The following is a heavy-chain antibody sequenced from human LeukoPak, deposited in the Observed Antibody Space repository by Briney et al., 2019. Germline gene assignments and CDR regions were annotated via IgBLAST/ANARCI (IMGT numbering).Heavy chain of an antibody. Sequence: PGGSLRLSCAASGFTLSSYAMSWVRQAPGKGLEWVSAISGSGGSTYYADSVKGRFTISRDNSKNTLYLQMNSLRAEDTAVYYCAKALGIAVAGNAFDSWGQGTMVTVSS. V-gene: IGHV3-23*01. J-gene: IGHJ3*02. D-gene: IGHD6-19*01. CDR3: AKALGIAVAGNAFDS. CDR2: ISGSGGST. CDR1: GFTLSSYA.